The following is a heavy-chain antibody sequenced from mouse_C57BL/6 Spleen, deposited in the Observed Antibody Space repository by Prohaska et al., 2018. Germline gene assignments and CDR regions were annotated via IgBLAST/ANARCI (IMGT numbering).Heavy chain of an antibody. CDR3: DRGFDY. CDR2: IHPSKGGT. V-gene: IGHV1-53*01. CDR1: GYTFTSYW. Sequence: QVQLQQPGTELVKPGASVKLSCKASGYTFTSYWMHWVKQRPGQWLGGSGNIHPSKGGTNYNEKCKSKATLTVDKSSSTAYMQLSSLTSEGSAVYCCDRGFDYWGQGTTLTVSS. J-gene: IGHJ2*01. D-gene: IGHD3-2*01.